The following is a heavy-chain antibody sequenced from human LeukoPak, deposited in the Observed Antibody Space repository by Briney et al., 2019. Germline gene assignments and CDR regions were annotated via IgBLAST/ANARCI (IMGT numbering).Heavy chain of an antibody. J-gene: IGHJ4*02. Sequence: SQTLSLTCTVPGGSISSGGYYWSWIRQHPGKGLEWIGYIYYSGSTYYNPSLKSRVTISVDTSKNQFSLKLSSVTAADTAVYYCARDTHYYDSSGADYWGQGTLVTVSS. CDR1: GGSISSGGYY. CDR3: ARDTHYYDSSGADY. V-gene: IGHV4-30-4*08. D-gene: IGHD3-22*01. CDR2: IYYSGST.